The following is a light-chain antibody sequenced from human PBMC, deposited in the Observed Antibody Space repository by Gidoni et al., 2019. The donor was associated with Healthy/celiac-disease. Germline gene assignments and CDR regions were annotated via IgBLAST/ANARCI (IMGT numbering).Light chain of an antibody. Sequence: GRRATINCKSSQSVSNSSNNKNQLVWYQQKPGQPPKLLIYWASTRESGVPDRCSGSGSGTVFTLTISSLQAEDVAVYYCQQYSSTPLTFGGGTKVEIK. V-gene: IGKV4-1*01. J-gene: IGKJ4*01. CDR1: QSVSNSSNNKNQ. CDR3: QQYSSTPLT. CDR2: WAS.